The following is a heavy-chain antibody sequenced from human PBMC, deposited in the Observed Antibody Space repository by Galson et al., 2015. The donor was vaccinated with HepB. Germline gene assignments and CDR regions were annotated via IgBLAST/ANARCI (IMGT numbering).Heavy chain of an antibody. J-gene: IGHJ4*02. V-gene: IGHV3-48*02. CDR2: ISSSSSTI. CDR1: GFTFSSYS. D-gene: IGHD6-13*01. CDR3: ARDGSNDYSSSRRPIDY. Sequence: SLRLSCAASGFTFSSYSMNWVRQAPGKGLEWVSYISSSSSTIYYADSVKGRFTISRDNAKNSLYLQMNSLRDEDTAVYYCARDGSNDYSSSRRPIDYWGQGTLVTVSS.